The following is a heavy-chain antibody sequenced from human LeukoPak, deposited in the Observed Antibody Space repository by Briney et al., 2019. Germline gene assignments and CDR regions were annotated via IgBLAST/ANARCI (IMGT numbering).Heavy chain of an antibody. J-gene: IGHJ4*02. CDR1: GYTFTGYY. V-gene: IGHV1-2*02. Sequence: ASVKVSCKASGYTFTGYYMHWVRQAPGQGLEWMGWINPNSGGTNYAQKFQGRVTMTRDTSISTAYMELSRLRSDDTAVYYCASQYDYVWGSYNYWGQGTLVTVSS. D-gene: IGHD3-16*01. CDR3: ASQYDYVWGSYNY. CDR2: INPNSGGT.